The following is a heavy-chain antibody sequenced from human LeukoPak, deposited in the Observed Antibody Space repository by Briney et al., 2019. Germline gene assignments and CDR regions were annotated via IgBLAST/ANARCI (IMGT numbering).Heavy chain of an antibody. CDR3: AAEYYDILTGYS. CDR2: ISGDGGST. CDR1: GFTFDDYA. J-gene: IGHJ4*02. Sequence: HTGGSLRLSCAASGFTFDDYAMRWVRQAPGKGLEWVSLISGDGGSTYYADSVKGRFTISRDNSKNSLYLQMNSLRTEDTALYYCAAEYYDILTGYSWGQGTLVTVSS. D-gene: IGHD3-9*01. V-gene: IGHV3-43*02.